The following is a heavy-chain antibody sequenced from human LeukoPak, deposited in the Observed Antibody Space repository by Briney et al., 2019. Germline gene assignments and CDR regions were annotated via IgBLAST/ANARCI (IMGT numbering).Heavy chain of an antibody. Sequence: PGGSLRLSCAASGFNFSNYAIHWVRQAPGKGLEWVVVISYDGSNKYYADSVKGRFTISRDKSKNTLYLQMISLRAEDTAVYYCAQDPTYSSSSYWGQGTLVTVSS. D-gene: IGHD6-6*01. J-gene: IGHJ4*02. CDR3: AQDPTYSSSSY. V-gene: IGHV3-30-3*01. CDR1: GFNFSNYA. CDR2: ISYDGSNK.